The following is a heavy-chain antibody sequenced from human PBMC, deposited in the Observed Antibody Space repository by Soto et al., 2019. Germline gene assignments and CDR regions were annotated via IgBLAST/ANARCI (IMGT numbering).Heavy chain of an antibody. CDR1: GFTFVDYA. D-gene: IGHD1-7*01. J-gene: IGHJ6*02. CDR2: ISWNSGSI. V-gene: IGHV3-9*01. Sequence: GGSLRLSCRAPGFTFVDYAMHWVRQAPGKGLEWVSGISWNSGSIGYADSVKGRFTISRDNAKNSLYLQMNSLRAEDTALYYCLMELGPRGMDVWGQATTVTVSS. CDR3: LMELGPRGMDV.